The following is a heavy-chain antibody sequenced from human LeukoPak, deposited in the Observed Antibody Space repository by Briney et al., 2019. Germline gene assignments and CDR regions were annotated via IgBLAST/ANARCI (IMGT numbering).Heavy chain of an antibody. CDR1: GCSFSSYD. V-gene: IGHV3-48*03. Sequence: GGSLRLSCSASGCSFSSYDMNWVRQAPGKGLEWVSYISSRGGSIYYADSVKGRVTLSRDNANNSLYLQMNSLRAEDTAVYYCARHPGDYWGHGTLVTVSS. J-gene: IGHJ4*01. CDR3: ARHPGDY. CDR2: ISSRGGSI.